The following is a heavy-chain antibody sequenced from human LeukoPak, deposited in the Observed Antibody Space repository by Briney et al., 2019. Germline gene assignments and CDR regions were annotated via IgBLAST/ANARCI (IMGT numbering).Heavy chain of an antibody. J-gene: IGHJ3*02. D-gene: IGHD1-20*01. CDR1: GFTFDDYA. V-gene: IGHV3-9*03. CDR3: AKDSQTRHNWNGAFDI. CDR2: ISWNSGSI. Sequence: PGGSLRLSCAASGFTFDDYAMHWVRQAPGKGLEWVSGISWNSGSIGYADSVKGRFTISRDNAKNSLYLQMISLRAEDMALYYCAKDSQTRHNWNGAFDIWGQPTMVTLSS.